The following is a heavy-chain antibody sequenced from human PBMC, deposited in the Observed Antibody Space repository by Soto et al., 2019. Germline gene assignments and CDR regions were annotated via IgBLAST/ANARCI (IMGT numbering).Heavy chain of an antibody. D-gene: IGHD6-19*01. Sequence: QVQLVESGGGVVQPGRSLRLSCAASGFTFSSYGMHWVRQAPGKGLEWVAVISYDGSNKYYADSVKGRFTISRDNSKNTLYLQMNSLRAEDTAVYYCAKDMDSSGWYYFDYWGQGTLVTVSS. V-gene: IGHV3-30*18. CDR1: GFTFSSYG. CDR2: ISYDGSNK. J-gene: IGHJ4*02. CDR3: AKDMDSSGWYYFDY.